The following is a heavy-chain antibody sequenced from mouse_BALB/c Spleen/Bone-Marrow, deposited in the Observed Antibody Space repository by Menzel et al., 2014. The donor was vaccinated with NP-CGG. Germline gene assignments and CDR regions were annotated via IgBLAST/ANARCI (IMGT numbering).Heavy chain of an antibody. V-gene: IGHV1-7*01. Sequence: QVQLKESWAELAKPGASVKMSCKASGYTFTSYWMHWVKQRPGQGLGWIGYINPSTGYTEYNQKFKDKATLTADKSSSTAYMQLSSLTSEDSAVYYCARDHPYYFDYWGQGTTLTVS. CDR2: INPSTGYT. J-gene: IGHJ2*01. CDR3: ARDHPYYFDY. CDR1: GYTFTSYW.